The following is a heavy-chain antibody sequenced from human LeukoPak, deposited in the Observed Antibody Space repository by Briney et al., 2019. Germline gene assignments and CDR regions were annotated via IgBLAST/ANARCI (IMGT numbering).Heavy chain of an antibody. CDR3: VREGGGSFLDSFDI. CDR1: GFTFSSYW. Sequence: PGGSLRLSCAASGFTFSSYWMNWVRQAPGKGLVWVSRINSDGLITNYADSVKGRFTVSRDNPKNTLYLQMNSLRVEDTAVYYCVREGGGSFLDSFDIWGQGKLVTVSS. D-gene: IGHD2-15*01. J-gene: IGHJ3*02. CDR2: INSDGLIT. V-gene: IGHV3-74*01.